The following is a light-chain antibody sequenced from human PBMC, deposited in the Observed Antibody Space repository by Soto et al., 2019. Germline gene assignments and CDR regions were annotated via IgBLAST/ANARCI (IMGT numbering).Light chain of an antibody. Sequence: AIQLTQSPSSLSASVGEIVTITCRASQAINSALAWYQQRPGKAPDLLIFDASTLESGVPSRFSGRRSGTDFTLTIDSLQPEDFATYYCQQLHDYPITFGQGTRWRL. V-gene: IGKV1D-13*01. CDR3: QQLHDYPIT. CDR1: QAINSA. CDR2: DAS. J-gene: IGKJ5*01.